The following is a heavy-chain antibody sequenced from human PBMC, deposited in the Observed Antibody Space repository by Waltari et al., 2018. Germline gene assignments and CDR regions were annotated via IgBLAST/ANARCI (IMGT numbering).Heavy chain of an antibody. Sequence: EVQLVESGGGLVQPGGSLRLSCAASGFTFSSYEMNWVRQAPGKGLEGVSYISSSGSTIYYADSVKGRFTISRDNAKNSLYLQMNSLRAEDTAVYYCASFSYNWNDQRRYYFDYWGQGTLVTVSS. CDR2: ISSSGSTI. CDR3: ASFSYNWNDQRRYYFDY. D-gene: IGHD1-20*01. CDR1: GFTFSSYE. J-gene: IGHJ4*02. V-gene: IGHV3-48*03.